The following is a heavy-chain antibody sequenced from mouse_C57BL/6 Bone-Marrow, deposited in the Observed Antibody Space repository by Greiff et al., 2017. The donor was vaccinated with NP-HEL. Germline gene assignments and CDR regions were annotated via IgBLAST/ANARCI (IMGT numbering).Heavy chain of an antibody. CDR1: GYTFTNYW. J-gene: IGHJ1*03. CDR2: IYPGGGYT. CDR3: TRSHGTWYIDV. D-gene: IGHD2-1*01. Sequence: QVQLQQSGAELVRPGTSVKMSCKASGYTFTNYWIGWAKQRPGHGLEWIGDIYPGGGYTNYTEKFKGKATLTADTSSSTAYMQVSSLTSEDSALYYCTRSHGTWYIDVWGTGTTVTVSS. V-gene: IGHV1-63*01.